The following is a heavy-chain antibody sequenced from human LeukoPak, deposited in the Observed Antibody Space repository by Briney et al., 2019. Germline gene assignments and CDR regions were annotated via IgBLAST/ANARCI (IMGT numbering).Heavy chain of an antibody. CDR1: GFTFDDYA. J-gene: IGHJ6*02. CDR2: ISWNSGTI. V-gene: IGHV3-9*01. CDR3: AKDVYHYYAMDV. Sequence: GGSLRLSCVASGFTFDDYAMHWVRQTPGKGLEWVSGISWNSGTIGYADSVKGRFTISRDNAKNSLYLQMNSLKPEDTALYYCAKDVYHYYAMDVWGQGTTVTVSS.